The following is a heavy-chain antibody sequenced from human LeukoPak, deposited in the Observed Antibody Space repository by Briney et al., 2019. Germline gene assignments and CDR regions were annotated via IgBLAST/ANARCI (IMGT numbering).Heavy chain of an antibody. J-gene: IGHJ4*02. D-gene: IGHD6-13*01. CDR1: GYTFTGYY. Sequence: ASVKVSCKASGYTFTGYYMHWVRQAPGQGLEWMGWINPNSGGTNYAQKFQGWVTMTRDTSISTAYMELSRLRSDDTAVYYCARGVWNIAAAGPMEAPGDYWGQGTLVTVSS. CDR3: ARGVWNIAAAGPMEAPGDY. CDR2: INPNSGGT. V-gene: IGHV1-2*04.